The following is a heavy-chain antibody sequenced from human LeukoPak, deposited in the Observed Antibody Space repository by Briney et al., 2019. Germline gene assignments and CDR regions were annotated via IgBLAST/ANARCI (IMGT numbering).Heavy chain of an antibody. Sequence: GGSLRLSCTASGFTASGFGFGDYGLSWLRQAPGKGLEWVGFIRRKADGGTTDYAASVKGRFTISRHESESITYLQMNSLKTEDTAVYYCKSGASWGQGTLVTVSS. D-gene: IGHD7-27*01. V-gene: IGHV3-49*03. CDR3: KSGAS. J-gene: IGHJ4*02. CDR1: GFTASGFGFGDYG. CDR2: IRRKADGGTT.